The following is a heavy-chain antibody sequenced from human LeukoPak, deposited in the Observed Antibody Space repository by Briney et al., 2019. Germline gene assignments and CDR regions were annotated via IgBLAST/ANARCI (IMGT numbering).Heavy chain of an antibody. Sequence: GGSLRLSCVASGFTFSSYGMHWVRQAPGKGLEWVTFISYDGSDKYYGDSVKGRFTISRDNSKSTLYLQVNSLRTEDTAVYYCAKDFRIGSDYWGQGTLVTVSS. CDR3: AKDFRIGSDY. D-gene: IGHD3-10*01. V-gene: IGHV3-30*18. CDR2: ISYDGSDK. J-gene: IGHJ4*02. CDR1: GFTFSSYG.